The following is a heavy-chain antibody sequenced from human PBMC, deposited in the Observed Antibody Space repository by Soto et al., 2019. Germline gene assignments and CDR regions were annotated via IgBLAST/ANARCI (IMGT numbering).Heavy chain of an antibody. CDR3: ARDTNYPIVVVPRFAFDI. D-gene: IGHD2-21*01. CDR2: ISSSSSTI. J-gene: IGHJ3*02. Sequence: GGSLRLSCAASGFTFSSYSMNWVRQAPGKGLEWVSYISSSSSTIYYADSVKGRFTISRDNAKNSLYLQMNSLRAEDTAVYYCARDTNYPIVVVPRFAFDIWGQGTMVTISS. CDR1: GFTFSSYS. V-gene: IGHV3-48*04.